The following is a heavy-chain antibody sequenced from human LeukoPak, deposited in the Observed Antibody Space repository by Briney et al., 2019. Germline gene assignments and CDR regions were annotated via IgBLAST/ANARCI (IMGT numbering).Heavy chain of an antibody. CDR1: GGSISSYY. J-gene: IGHJ4*02. CDR2: IYTSGST. Sequence: SETLSPTCTVSGGSISSYYWSWIRQPAGKGLEWIGRIYTSGSTNYNPSLNSRVTMSVDRSKNQFSLKLSSVTAADTAVYFCATLGYCGGGNCYSTLDYWGQGTLVTVSS. V-gene: IGHV4-4*07. D-gene: IGHD2-15*01. CDR3: ATLGYCGGGNCYSTLDY.